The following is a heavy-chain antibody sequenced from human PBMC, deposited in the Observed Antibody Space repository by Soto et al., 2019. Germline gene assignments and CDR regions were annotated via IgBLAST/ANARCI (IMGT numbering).Heavy chain of an antibody. CDR1: GVTVSSNY. Sequence: VGSLRLSCAASGVTVSSNYMSWVRQAPGEGLEWVSVIYSGGSTYYADSVKGRFTISRDNSKNTLYLQMNSLRAEDTAVYYCARLMEYYYYMDVWGKGTTVTVSS. J-gene: IGHJ6*03. CDR2: IYSGGST. D-gene: IGHD1-1*01. CDR3: ARLMEYYYYMDV. V-gene: IGHV3-66*04.